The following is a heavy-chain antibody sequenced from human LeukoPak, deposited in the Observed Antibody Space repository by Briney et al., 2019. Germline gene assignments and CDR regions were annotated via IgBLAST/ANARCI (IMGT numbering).Heavy chain of an antibody. V-gene: IGHV3-30-3*01. CDR3: SNVDY. CDR2: ISYDGSNK. J-gene: IGHJ4*02. Sequence: PGGSLRLSCAASGFTFSSYAMHWVRQAPGKGLEWVAVISYDGSNKYYADSVKGRFTISRDNSKNTLYLQMNSLRAEDTAVYYCSNVDYWGQGTLVTVSS. CDR1: GFTFSSYA. D-gene: IGHD4/OR15-4a*01.